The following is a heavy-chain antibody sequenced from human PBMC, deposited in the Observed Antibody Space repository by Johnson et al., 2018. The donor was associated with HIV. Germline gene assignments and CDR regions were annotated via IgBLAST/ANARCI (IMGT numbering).Heavy chain of an antibody. D-gene: IGHD6-13*01. CDR1: GFTSSTYG. CDR3: AKGRAQHLDGGAFDI. V-gene: IGHV3-33*06. CDR2: MWYDGSNK. Sequence: QVQLVESGGGVVQPGRSLRLSCAASGFTSSTYGMHWVRQAPGKGLEWVAVMWYDGSNKYYADSVKGRFTISRDNSKNTLYLEMDSLRSDDTAVYYCAKGRAQHLDGGAFDIWGQGTMVTVSS. J-gene: IGHJ3*02.